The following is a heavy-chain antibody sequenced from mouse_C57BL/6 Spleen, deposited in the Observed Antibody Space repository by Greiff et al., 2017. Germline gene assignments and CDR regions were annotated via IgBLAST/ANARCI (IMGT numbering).Heavy chain of an antibody. CDR2: IDPSDSYT. CDR1: GYTFTSYW. CDR3: APYYYGSSGGY. D-gene: IGHD1-1*01. J-gene: IGHJ2*01. Sequence: VKLQQPGAELVKPGASVKLSCKASGYTFTSYWMQWVKQRPGQGLEWIGEIDPSDSYTNYNQKFKGKATLTVDTSSSTAYMQLSSLTSEDSAVYYCAPYYYGSSGGYWGQGTTLTVSA. V-gene: IGHV1-50*01.